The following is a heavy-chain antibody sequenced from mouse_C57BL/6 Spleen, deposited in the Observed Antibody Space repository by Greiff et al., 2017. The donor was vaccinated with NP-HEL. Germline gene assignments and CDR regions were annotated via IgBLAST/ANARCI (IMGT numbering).Heavy chain of an antibody. CDR2: ISSGSSTI. V-gene: IGHV5-17*01. CDR3: ARGVMITTNFDV. CDR1: GFTFSDYG. D-gene: IGHD2-4*01. J-gene: IGHJ1*03. Sequence: DVMLVESGGGLVKPGGSLKLSCAASGFTFSDYGMHWVRQAPEKGLEWVAYISSGSSTIYYADTVKGRFTISRDNAKNTLFLQMTSLRSEDTAMYYCARGVMITTNFDVWGTGTTVTVSS.